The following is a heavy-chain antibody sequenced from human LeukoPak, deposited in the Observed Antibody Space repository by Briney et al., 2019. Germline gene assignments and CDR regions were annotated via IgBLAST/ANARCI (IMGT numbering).Heavy chain of an antibody. Sequence: GGSLRLSCAGSGFTVSSSYMSWVRQAPGKGLEWVAYISSSGSTIYYADSVKGRFTISRDNAKNSLYLQMNSLRDEDTAVYYCARDYYDSSGLSRGGYWGQGTLVTVSS. CDR1: GFTVSSSY. D-gene: IGHD3-22*01. CDR2: ISSSGSTI. CDR3: ARDYYDSSGLSRGGY. J-gene: IGHJ4*02. V-gene: IGHV3-48*02.